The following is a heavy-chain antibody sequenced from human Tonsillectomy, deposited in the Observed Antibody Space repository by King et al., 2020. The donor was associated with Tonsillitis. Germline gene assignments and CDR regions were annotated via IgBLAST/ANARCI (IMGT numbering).Heavy chain of an antibody. CDR1: GGSISTYY. D-gene: IGHD3/OR15-3a*01. Sequence: QLQESGPGLVKPSETLSLTCTLSGGSISTYYYTWVRQPPGKTLEWIGHIDYRGTTNFNPSLRSRVTKSIDMSKNQFSLKMTSVTAADTAVYYCVRDSGLVMDKWGQGTLVTVSS. V-gene: IGHV4-59*01. J-gene: IGHJ4*02. CDR3: VRDSGLVMDK. CDR2: IDYRGTT.